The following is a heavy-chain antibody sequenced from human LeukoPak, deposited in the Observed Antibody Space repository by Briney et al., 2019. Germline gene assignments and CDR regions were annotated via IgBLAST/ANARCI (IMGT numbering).Heavy chain of an antibody. CDR1: GGSISSGSYY. CDR3: ARRRGLQGHFDY. V-gene: IGHV4-61*02. J-gene: IGHJ4*02. Sequence: SETLSLTCTVSGGSISSGSYYWSWIRQPAGKGLEYIGRIYTSGSTSYNPSLKSRVTISVDTSKNQFSLKLSSVTAADTAVYYCARRRGLQGHFDYWGQGTLVTVSS. D-gene: IGHD4-11*01. CDR2: IYTSGST.